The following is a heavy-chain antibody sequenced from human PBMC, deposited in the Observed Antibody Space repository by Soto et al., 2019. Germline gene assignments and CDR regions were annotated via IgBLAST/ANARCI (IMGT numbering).Heavy chain of an antibody. V-gene: IGHV3-11*06. D-gene: IGHD6-19*01. Sequence: GGSLRLSCAASGFTFSDYYMSWIRQAPGKGLEWVSYISSSSSYTNYADSVKGRFTISRDNAKNSLYLQMNSLRAEDTAVYYCASGYSSGWWSSYYYYGMDVWGQGTTVTVSS. CDR3: ASGYSSGWWSSYYYYGMDV. CDR2: ISSSSSYT. J-gene: IGHJ6*02. CDR1: GFTFSDYY.